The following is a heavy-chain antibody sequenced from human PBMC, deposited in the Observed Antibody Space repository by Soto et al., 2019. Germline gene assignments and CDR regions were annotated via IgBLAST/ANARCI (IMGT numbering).Heavy chain of an antibody. D-gene: IGHD3-22*01. Sequence: GASVKVSCKASGYTFTSYYMHWVRQAPGQGLEWMGIINPSGGSTSYAQKFQGRVTMTRDTSTSTVYMELSSLGSEDTAVYYCARRFADYYDSSGYYTSPFDYWGQGTLVTVSS. CDR2: INPSGGST. CDR1: GYTFTSYY. J-gene: IGHJ4*02. CDR3: ARRFADYYDSSGYYTSPFDY. V-gene: IGHV1-46*01.